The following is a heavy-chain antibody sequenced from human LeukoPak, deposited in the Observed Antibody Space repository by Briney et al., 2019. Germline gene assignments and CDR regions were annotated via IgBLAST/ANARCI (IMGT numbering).Heavy chain of an antibody. V-gene: IGHV3-7*03. CDR3: ARGSPRYCSGGSCYSETKYYFDY. Sequence: GGSLRLSCAASGFTFSSYWMSWVRQAPGKGLEWVANIKQDGSEKYYVDSVKGRFTISRDNAKNSLYLQMNSLRAEDTAVYYCARGSPRYCSGGSCYSETKYYFDYWGQGTLVTVSS. CDR1: GFTFSSYW. J-gene: IGHJ4*02. D-gene: IGHD2-15*01. CDR2: IKQDGSEK.